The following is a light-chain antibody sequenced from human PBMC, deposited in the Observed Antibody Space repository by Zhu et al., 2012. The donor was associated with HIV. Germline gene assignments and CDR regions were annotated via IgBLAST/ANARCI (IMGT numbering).Light chain of an antibody. CDR2: DAS. J-gene: IGKJ2*01. CDR1: QSVSSN. Sequence: EILMTQSPAALSVSPGTRATLSCRASQSVSSNLAWYQQKRGQPPRLLIYDASTRAPGIPARFSGGGSGTEYTLTIDGLQSDDFAVYYCQQYTNWPDTFGQGTKVEDQT. V-gene: IGKV3-15*01. CDR3: QQYTNWPDT.